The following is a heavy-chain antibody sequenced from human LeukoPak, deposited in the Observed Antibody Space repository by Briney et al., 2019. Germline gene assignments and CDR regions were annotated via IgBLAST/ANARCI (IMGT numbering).Heavy chain of an antibody. CDR1: GSSISSGDYY. CDR2: IYYSGST. Sequence: SQTLSLTCTVSGSSISSGDYYWSWIRQPPGKGLEWIGYIYYSGSTYYNPSLKSRVTISVDTSKNQFSLKLSSVTAADTAVYYCARDSPDCSSTSCYYYWGQGTLVTVSS. D-gene: IGHD2-2*01. J-gene: IGHJ4*02. V-gene: IGHV4-30-4*08. CDR3: ARDSPDCSSTSCYYY.